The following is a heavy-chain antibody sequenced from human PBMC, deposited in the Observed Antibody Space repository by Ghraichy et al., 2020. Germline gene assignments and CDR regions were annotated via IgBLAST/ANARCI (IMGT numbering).Heavy chain of an antibody. CDR2: IYSGGST. J-gene: IGHJ6*02. D-gene: IGHD6-6*01. CDR1: GFTVSSNY. V-gene: IGHV3-66*01. CDR3: ARVSSSLYYYYYYGMDV. Sequence: GGSLRLSCAASGFTVSSNYMSWVRQAPGKGLEWVSVIYSGGSTYYADSVKGRFTISRDNSKNTLYLQMNSLRAEDTAVYYCARVSSSLYYYYYYGMDVWGQGTTVTVSS.